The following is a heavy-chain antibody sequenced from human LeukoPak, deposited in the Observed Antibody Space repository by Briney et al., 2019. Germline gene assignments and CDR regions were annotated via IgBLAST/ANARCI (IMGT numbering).Heavy chain of an antibody. D-gene: IGHD2-2*01. Sequence: GGSLRLSCTTSGFTFSMYWMHWVRQVPGKGRVWVSRINTDGSTTNYADSAKGRFTISRDNSKNTLYLQMNSLRAEDTAVYYCARDKDCSSTSCHEAYYFDYWGQGTLVTVSS. CDR1: GFTFSMYW. J-gene: IGHJ4*02. CDR3: ARDKDCSSTSCHEAYYFDY. V-gene: IGHV3-74*01. CDR2: INTDGSTT.